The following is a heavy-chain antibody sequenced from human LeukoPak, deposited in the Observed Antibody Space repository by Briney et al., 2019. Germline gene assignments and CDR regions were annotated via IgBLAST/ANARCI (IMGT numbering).Heavy chain of an antibody. J-gene: IGHJ5*02. CDR3: ARARNGGSFDP. Sequence: GSLRLSCAASGFPFSSHDVHWVRQAPGKTLEWVSVIGADGDIYYSVSVKGRFTISRENAKNSLFLQMNNLRAGDTAMYYCARARNGGSFDPWGQGTLVTVST. V-gene: IGHV3-13*01. D-gene: IGHD3-16*01. CDR1: GFPFSSHD. CDR2: IGADGDI.